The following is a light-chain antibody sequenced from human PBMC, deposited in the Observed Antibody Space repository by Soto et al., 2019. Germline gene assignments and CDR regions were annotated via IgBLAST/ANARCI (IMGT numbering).Light chain of an antibody. V-gene: IGKV3-11*01. J-gene: IGKJ3*01. CDR3: QQRSNWPPEGT. Sequence: EIVLTQSPDTLSLSPGERATLSCRASQSVPSSLAWYQQKPGQAPRLLIYDASNRATGIPARFSASGSGTDFTLTISSLEPEDFAVYYWQQRSNWPPEGTFGPGTKVDIK. CDR1: QSVPSS. CDR2: DAS.